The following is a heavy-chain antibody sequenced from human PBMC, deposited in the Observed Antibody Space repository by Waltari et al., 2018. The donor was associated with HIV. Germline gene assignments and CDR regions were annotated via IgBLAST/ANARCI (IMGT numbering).Heavy chain of an antibody. CDR2: ISGSGGST. D-gene: IGHD3-22*01. Sequence: QAPGKGLEWVSAISGSGGSTYYADSVKGRFTISRDNSKNTLYLQMNSLRAEDTAVYYCAKDRGYDSSGLDAFDIWGQGTMVTVSS. V-gene: IGHV3-23*01. CDR3: AKDRGYDSSGLDAFDI. J-gene: IGHJ3*02.